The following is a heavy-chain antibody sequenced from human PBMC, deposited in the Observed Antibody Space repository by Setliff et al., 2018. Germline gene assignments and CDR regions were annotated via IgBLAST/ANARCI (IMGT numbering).Heavy chain of an antibody. D-gene: IGHD3-3*01. CDR3: ARGLVTIFGVVIMSPPWFDP. CDR2: INHSGST. V-gene: IGHV4-34*01. CDR1: AGSLSDYY. Sequence: PSETLSLTCGGYAGSLSDYYWSWIRQPPGKGLEWIGEINHSGSTKYNPSLKSRVTISVDTSKNQFSVKLSSVTAADTAVYYCARGLVTIFGVVIMSPPWFDPWGQGTLVTVSS. J-gene: IGHJ5*02.